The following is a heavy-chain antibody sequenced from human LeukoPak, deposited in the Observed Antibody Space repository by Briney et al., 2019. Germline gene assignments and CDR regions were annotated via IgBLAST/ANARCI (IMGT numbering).Heavy chain of an antibody. CDR3: TKFSLRGTYSFDH. CDR2: ISASGGST. J-gene: IGHJ4*02. V-gene: IGHV3-23*01. CDR1: GFTFNSNG. Sequence: TGGSLRLSCAASGFTFNSNGMSWVRQAPGKGLEWVSVISASGGSTYYADSVKGRFTISRDNSKSTLFLQMNSLRVEDTALYYCTKFSLRGTYSFDHWGQGTLVTVSS. D-gene: IGHD1-26*01.